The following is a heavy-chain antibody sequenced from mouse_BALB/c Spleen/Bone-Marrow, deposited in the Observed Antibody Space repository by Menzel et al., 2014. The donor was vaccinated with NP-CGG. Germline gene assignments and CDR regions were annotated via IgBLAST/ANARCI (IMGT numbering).Heavy chain of an antibody. J-gene: IGHJ4*01. CDR3: AKHGRGLLRNAMDY. CDR1: GFSLTDYG. Sequence: VKLVESGPGLVALSQSLSITCTVSGFSLTDYGVSWIRQPPGKGLEWLGVIWGGGNTYYNSTLKSRLSISKDNSKSQVFLKMNSLQTDDTAMYYCAKHGRGLLRNAMDYWGQGTSVTVSS. V-gene: IGHV2-6-5*01. CDR2: IWGGGNT. D-gene: IGHD2-3*01.